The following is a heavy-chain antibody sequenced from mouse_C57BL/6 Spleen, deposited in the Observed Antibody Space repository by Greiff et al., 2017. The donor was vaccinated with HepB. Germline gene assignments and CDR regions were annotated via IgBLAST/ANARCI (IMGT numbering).Heavy chain of an antibody. CDR1: GFSFNTYA. Sequence: GGGLVQPKGSLKLSCAASGFSFNTYAMNWVRQAPGKGLEWVARIRSKSNNYATYYADSVKDRFTISRDDSESMLYLQMNNLKTEDTAMYYCVSSNWERFAYWGQGTLVTVSA. D-gene: IGHD4-1*01. CDR2: IRSKSNNYAT. CDR3: VSSNWERFAY. J-gene: IGHJ3*01. V-gene: IGHV10-1*01.